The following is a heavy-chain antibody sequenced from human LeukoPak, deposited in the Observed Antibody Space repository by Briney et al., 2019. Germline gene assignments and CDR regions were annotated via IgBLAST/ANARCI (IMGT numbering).Heavy chain of an antibody. J-gene: IGHJ6*02. CDR3: ASYSDSTYYYYYGMDV. D-gene: IGHD2-2*01. CDR2: IYYSGST. CDR1: GGSISSGDYY. V-gene: IGHV4-30-4*01. Sequence: SQTLSLTCTVSGGSISSGDYYWSWIRQPPGKGLEWIGYIYYSGSTNYNPSLKSRVTISVDTSKNQFSLKLSSVTAADTAVYYCASYSDSTYYYYYGMDVWGQGTTVTVSS.